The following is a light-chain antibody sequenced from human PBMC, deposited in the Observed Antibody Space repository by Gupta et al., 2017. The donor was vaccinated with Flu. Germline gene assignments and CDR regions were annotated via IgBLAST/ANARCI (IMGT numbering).Light chain of an antibody. Sequence: SSDVGGYNYVSWYQQHPGKAPKLMIYEVSKRPSGVPDRFSGSKSGNTASLTFSGLQAEDEADYYCSSCAGSNDLWVFGGGTKLTVL. CDR3: SSCAGSNDLWV. CDR1: SSDVGGYNY. CDR2: EVS. J-gene: IGLJ3*02. V-gene: IGLV2-8*01.